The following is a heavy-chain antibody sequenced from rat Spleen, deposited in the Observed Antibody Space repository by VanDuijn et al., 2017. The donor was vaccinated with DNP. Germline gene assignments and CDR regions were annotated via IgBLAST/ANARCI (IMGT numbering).Heavy chain of an antibody. J-gene: IGHJ3*01. CDR3: VSGGPSINQGNWFVY. Sequence: EVQLVESGGGSVQPGSPLKLSCAASGFSFRSNWLNWIRQAPGKGLEWVASITPDGSTTYYPDTVKGRFMISKDDARNTGYLQMNNLRSEDTAMYYCVSGGPSINQGNWFVYWGQGTLVTVSS. CDR2: ITPDGSTT. V-gene: IGHV5-35*01. D-gene: IGHD1-4*01. CDR1: GFSFRSNW.